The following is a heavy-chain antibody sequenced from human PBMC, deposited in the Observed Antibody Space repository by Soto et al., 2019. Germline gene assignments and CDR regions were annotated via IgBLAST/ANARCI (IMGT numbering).Heavy chain of an antibody. V-gene: IGHV3-23*01. CDR3: AKDLMYGGKSGYYYYYGMDV. J-gene: IGHJ6*02. CDR1: GFTFGTYA. Sequence: PGGSLRLSCAASGFTFGTYAMSWVRQAPGKGLEWVSGLSGSGDTTYYADSVKGRFTISRDNSKNALYLQMNRLRAEDTAVYFCAKDLMYGGKSGYYYYYGMDVWGQGTTVTVSS. CDR2: LSGSGDTT. D-gene: IGHD2-8*01.